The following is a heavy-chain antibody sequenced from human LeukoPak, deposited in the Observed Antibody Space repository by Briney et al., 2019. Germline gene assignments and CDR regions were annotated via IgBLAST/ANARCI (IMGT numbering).Heavy chain of an antibody. CDR3: ARHRGDNSNPRYYFYYMDV. CDR2: MYHRGSP. D-gene: IGHD4-11*01. CDR1: GHSISSGYN. Sequence: SETLSLTCSEPGHSISSGYNWGWIRQPPGKGRGGIGTMYHRGSPYYNPSLKGRVTMSGDTSKNHFSLKLSSVIAADAAVYYCARHRGDNSNPRYYFYYMDVWGKGTTVTVSS. V-gene: IGHV4-38-2*01. J-gene: IGHJ6*03.